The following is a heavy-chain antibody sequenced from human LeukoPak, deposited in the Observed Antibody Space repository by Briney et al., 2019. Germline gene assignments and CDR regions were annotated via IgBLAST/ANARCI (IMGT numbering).Heavy chain of an antibody. Sequence: PGGSLRLSCAASGFTFSSYAMSWVRQAPGKGLEWVSAISGSGGSTYYADSVKGRFTISRDNTKNTLYLQMNSLRAEDTAVSYCAKDQLGCSGGSCYLRPFDYWGQGTLVTVSS. CDR2: ISGSGGST. CDR1: GFTFSSYA. D-gene: IGHD2-15*01. CDR3: AKDQLGCSGGSCYLRPFDY. J-gene: IGHJ4*02. V-gene: IGHV3-23*01.